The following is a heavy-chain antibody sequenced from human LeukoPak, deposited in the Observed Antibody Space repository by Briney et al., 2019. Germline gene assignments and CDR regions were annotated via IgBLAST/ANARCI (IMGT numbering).Heavy chain of an antibody. Sequence: GGSLRLSCAASGFTFSSYGMQWVRQAPGKGLERVAVISYEGSTSYYADSVKGRFTISRDNSKNTLYLQMNGLRAEDTAVYYCAKEGFGNYYSAYFDYWGQGTLVTVSS. J-gene: IGHJ4*02. CDR1: GFTFSSYG. CDR2: ISYEGSTS. D-gene: IGHD1-26*01. V-gene: IGHV3-30*18. CDR3: AKEGFGNYYSAYFDY.